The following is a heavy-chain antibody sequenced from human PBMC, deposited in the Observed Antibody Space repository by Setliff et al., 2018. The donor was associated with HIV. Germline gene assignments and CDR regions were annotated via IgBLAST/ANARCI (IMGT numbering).Heavy chain of an antibody. J-gene: IGHJ2*01. V-gene: IGHV3-11*04. CDR2: ISSRGSTI. Sequence: PGESLKISCAASGFTFSDYYMSWIRQAPGKGLEFISYISSRGSTIYYADSVKGRFTISRDNAKNSLYLQMNSLRAEETAVYYCARLRVVVVPAASWYFDLWGRGTLVTVSS. CDR1: GFTFSDYY. D-gene: IGHD2-2*01. CDR3: ARLRVVVVPAASWYFDL.